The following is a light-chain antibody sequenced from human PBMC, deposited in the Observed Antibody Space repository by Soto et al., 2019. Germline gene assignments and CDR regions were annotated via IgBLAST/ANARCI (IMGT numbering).Light chain of an antibody. CDR1: SSNVGLT. CDR2: TND. V-gene: IGLV1-44*01. Sequence: QSVLTQPPSTSGTPGQTVTISCSGGSSNVGLTVHWYQQFPGTAPRLLIYTNDQRPSGVPGRFSASKSGTSASLAISGLQSEDEAGYYCATWDDSLKALLFGGGTKLTVL. CDR3: ATWDDSLKALL. J-gene: IGLJ2*01.